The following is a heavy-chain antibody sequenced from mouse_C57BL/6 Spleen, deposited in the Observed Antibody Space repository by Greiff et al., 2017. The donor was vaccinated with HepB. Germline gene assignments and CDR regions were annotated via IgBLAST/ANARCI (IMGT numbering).Heavy chain of an antibody. Sequence: EVQLQQSGPELVKPGASVKISCKASGYSFTGYYMNWVKQSPEKSLEWIGEINPSTGGTTYNQKFKAKATLTVDKSSSTAYMQLKSLTSEDSAVYYCARCPRALAMDYWGQGTSVTVSS. CDR3: ARCPRALAMDY. V-gene: IGHV1-42*01. J-gene: IGHJ4*01. D-gene: IGHD3-3*01. CDR2: INPSTGGT. CDR1: GYSFTGYY.